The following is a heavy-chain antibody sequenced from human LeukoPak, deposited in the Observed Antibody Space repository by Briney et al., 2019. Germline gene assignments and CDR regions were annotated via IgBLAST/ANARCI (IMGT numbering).Heavy chain of an antibody. CDR2: IRYDGSNK. J-gene: IGHJ6*03. D-gene: IGHD3-3*01. CDR1: GFTFLSYG. V-gene: IGHV3-30*02. CDR3: AREFDFWSGPTDYYYYYMDV. Sequence: GGSLRLSCAASGFTFLSYGMHWVRQAPGKGLEWVAFIRYDGSNKYYADSVKGRFTISRDNAKNSLYLQMNSLRAEDTAVYYCAREFDFWSGPTDYYYYYMDVWGKGTTVTVSS.